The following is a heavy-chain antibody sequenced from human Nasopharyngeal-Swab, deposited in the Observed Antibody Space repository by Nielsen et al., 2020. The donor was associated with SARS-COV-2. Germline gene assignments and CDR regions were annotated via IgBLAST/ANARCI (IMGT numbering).Heavy chain of an antibody. D-gene: IGHD3-9*01. CDR3: AHSGEDDILTDYHGYGMDV. CDR1: GFSLSTSGVG. Sequence: SGPTLVKPTQTLTLTCTFSGFSLSTSGVGVGWIRQPPGKALEWLALIYWDDDKRYSPSLKSRLTITKDTSKNQVVLTMTNMDPVDTATYYCAHSGEDDILTDYHGYGMDVWGQGTTVTVSS. CDR2: IYWDDDK. J-gene: IGHJ6*02. V-gene: IGHV2-5*02.